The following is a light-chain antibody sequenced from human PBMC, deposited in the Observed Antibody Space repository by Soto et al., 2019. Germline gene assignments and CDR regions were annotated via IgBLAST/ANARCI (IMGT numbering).Light chain of an antibody. J-gene: IGLJ3*02. CDR1: SSDVGNYNY. CDR2: DVN. V-gene: IGLV2-11*01. CDR3: CSYAGGYTWV. Sequence: QSALTQPRSVSGSPGQSVTISCTGTSSDVGNYNYVSWYQQHTAKAPKVMIYDVNKWPSGVPDRFSGSKSGNSASLTISGLQAEDEADYYCCSYAGGYTWVFGGGTKVNVL.